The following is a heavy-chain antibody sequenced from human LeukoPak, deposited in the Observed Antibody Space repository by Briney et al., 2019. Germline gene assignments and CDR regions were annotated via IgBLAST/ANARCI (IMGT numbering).Heavy chain of an antibody. CDR3: ARGWQINSSGGFVDP. CDR2: INPKNGDT. Sequence: ASMRLSCTASGSTFTDYYIHWIRHAPGQGLEWMGLINPKNGDTNFAQTFQGRVTMTRDTSITTAYLGLSRLSSDDTAVYYCARGWQINSSGGFVDPWGQGTLVTVSS. V-gene: IGHV1-2*02. D-gene: IGHD6-6*01. J-gene: IGHJ5*02. CDR1: GSTFTDYY.